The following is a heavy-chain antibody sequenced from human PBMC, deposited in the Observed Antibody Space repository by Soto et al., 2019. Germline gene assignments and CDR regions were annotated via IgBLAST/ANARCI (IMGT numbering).Heavy chain of an antibody. CDR2: INPNSGDT. CDR1: GYTFTGYY. CDR3: AKGGAIVAAGTRVYLYNAMDV. J-gene: IGHJ6*02. D-gene: IGHD1-26*01. Sequence: ASVKVSCKASGYTFTGYYVHWARQAPGQGLEWMGWINPNSGDTYLAQRFQGRVTMNRDTSIGTAYMELRGLTSDDTAEYYCAKGGAIVAAGTRVYLYNAMDVWGQGTTVTV. V-gene: IGHV1-2*02.